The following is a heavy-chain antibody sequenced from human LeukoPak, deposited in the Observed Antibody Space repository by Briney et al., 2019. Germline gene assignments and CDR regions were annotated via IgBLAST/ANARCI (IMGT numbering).Heavy chain of an antibody. J-gene: IGHJ5*02. CDR3: ARQETFLYYYDSSGYPSWFDP. Sequence: SETLSLTCTVSGGSISSSSYYWGWIRQPPGKGLEWIGSIYYSGSTYYNPSLKSRVTISVDTSKSQFSLKLSSVTAADTAVYYCARQETFLYYYDSSGYPSWFDPWGQGTLVTVSS. CDR2: IYYSGST. V-gene: IGHV4-39*01. D-gene: IGHD3-22*01. CDR1: GGSISSSSYY.